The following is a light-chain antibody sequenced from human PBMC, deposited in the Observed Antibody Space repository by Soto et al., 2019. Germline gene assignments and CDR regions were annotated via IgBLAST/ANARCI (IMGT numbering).Light chain of an antibody. V-gene: IGKV2-28*01. Sequence: DIVMPQSPLSLPVTPGEPASISCRSSQSLLHSNGYNYLDWYLQKPGQSPQLLIYLGSNRASGVPDRFSGSGSGTDFTLKISRVEAEDVGVYYCMQALQTPRTFGQGTKV. CDR3: MQALQTPRT. J-gene: IGKJ1*01. CDR1: QSLLHSNGYNY. CDR2: LGS.